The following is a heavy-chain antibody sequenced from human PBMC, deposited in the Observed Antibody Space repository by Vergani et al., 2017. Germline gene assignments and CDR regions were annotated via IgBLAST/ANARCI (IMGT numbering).Heavy chain of an antibody. CDR3: AKANPRNSGYDYLYYYHAMDV. J-gene: IGHJ6*02. D-gene: IGHD5-12*01. Sequence: EVQLLESGGDLVQPGGSLRLSCAASGFSFTTYPMSWVRQAPGKGLEWVSTINTNGDYTRYGDSVKGRFTISRDNSKSTLYLQMNSLRAEDTAIYYCAKANPRNSGYDYLYYYHAMDVWGQGTTVTVSS. CDR1: GFSFTTYP. V-gene: IGHV3-23*01. CDR2: INTNGDYT.